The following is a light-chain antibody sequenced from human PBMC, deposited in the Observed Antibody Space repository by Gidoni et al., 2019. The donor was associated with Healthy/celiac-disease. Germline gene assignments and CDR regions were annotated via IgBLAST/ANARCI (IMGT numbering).Light chain of an antibody. J-gene: IGKJ3*01. CDR3: QQYYSTPLP. CDR1: QSVLYSSNNKNY. CDR2: WAS. V-gene: IGKV4-1*01. Sequence: DSVMTQSPDALAVSLGERATINCKSSQSVLYSSNNKNYLAWYQQKPGQPPKLLIYWASTRESGVPDRFSGGGSGTDFTLTISSLQAEDVAVYYCQQYYSTPLPFGPGTKVDIK.